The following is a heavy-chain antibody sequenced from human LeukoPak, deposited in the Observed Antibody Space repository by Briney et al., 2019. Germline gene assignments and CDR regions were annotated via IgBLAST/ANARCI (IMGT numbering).Heavy chain of an antibody. CDR3: ARTDYYGSGSYKFDP. J-gene: IGHJ5*02. CDR2: ISSSSSYI. CDR1: GFTFSSCS. V-gene: IGHV3-21*01. D-gene: IGHD3-10*01. Sequence: GGSLRLSCAAPGFTFSSCSMNWVRQAPGKGLEWVSSISSSSSYIYYADSVKGRFTISRDNAKNSLYLQMNSLRAEDTAVYYCARTDYYGSGSYKFDPWGQGTLVTVSS.